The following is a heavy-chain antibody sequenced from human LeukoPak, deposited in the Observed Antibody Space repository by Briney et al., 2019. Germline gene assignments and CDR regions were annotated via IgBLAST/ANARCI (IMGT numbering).Heavy chain of an antibody. Sequence: PGGSLRLSCAASGFTFSSYALSWVRQAPGKGLEWVSYISSSGSTIYYADSVKGRFTISRDNAKNSLYLQMNSLRAEDTAVYYCARERGITIFGVVTSYYFDYWGQGTLVTVSS. V-gene: IGHV3-48*04. CDR2: ISSSGSTI. J-gene: IGHJ4*02. CDR1: GFTFSSYA. D-gene: IGHD3-3*01. CDR3: ARERGITIFGVVTSYYFDY.